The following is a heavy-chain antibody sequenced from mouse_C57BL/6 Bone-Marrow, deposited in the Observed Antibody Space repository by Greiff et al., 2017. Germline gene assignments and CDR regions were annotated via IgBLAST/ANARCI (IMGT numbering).Heavy chain of an antibody. CDR1: GYTFTSYG. CDR2: IYPRSGNT. V-gene: IGHV1-81*01. D-gene: IGHD2-3*01. CDR3: ARTLDGYYPPWFAY. J-gene: IGHJ3*01. Sequence: LVESGAELARPGASVKLSCKASGYTFTSYGISWVKQRTGQGLEWIGEIYPRSGNTYYNEKFKGKATLTADKSSGTAYMELRSLTSEDSAVYFCARTLDGYYPPWFAYWGQGTLVTVSA.